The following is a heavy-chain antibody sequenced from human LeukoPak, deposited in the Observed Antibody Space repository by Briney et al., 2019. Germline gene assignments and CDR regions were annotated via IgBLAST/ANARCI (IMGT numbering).Heavy chain of an antibody. D-gene: IGHD3-10*01. Sequence: GGSLKLSCAASGFTFSSYSMNWVRQAPGKGLEWVSYISSSSSTIYYADSVKGRFTISRDNAKNSLYLQMNSLRDEDTAVYYCARDSLLRGVSIPFRYWGERWLVSVSS. CDR1: GFTFSSYS. CDR2: ISSSSSTI. V-gene: IGHV3-48*02. CDR3: ARDSLLRGVSIPFRY. J-gene: IGHJ4*01.